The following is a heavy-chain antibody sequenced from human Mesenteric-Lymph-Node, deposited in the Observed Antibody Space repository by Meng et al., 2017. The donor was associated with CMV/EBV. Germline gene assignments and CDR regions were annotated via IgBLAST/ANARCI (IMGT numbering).Heavy chain of an antibody. CDR2: INPNSGGT. CDR3: AKDMVPAAQGDFDY. CDR1: GYTFTGYY. J-gene: IGHJ4*02. Sequence: ASVKVSCKASGYTFTGYYMHWVRQAPGQGLEWMGWINPNSGGTNYAQKFQGRVTMTRDTSISTAYMELSRLRSDDTAVYYCAKDMVPAAQGDFDYWGQGALVTVSS. D-gene: IGHD2-2*01. V-gene: IGHV1-2*02.